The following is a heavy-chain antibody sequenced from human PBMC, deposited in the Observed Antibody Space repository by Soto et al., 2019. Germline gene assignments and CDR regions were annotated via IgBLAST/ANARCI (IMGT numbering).Heavy chain of an antibody. CDR2: IYYSGST. Sequence: SETLSLTCTVPGGSISSYYWSWIRQPPGKGLEWIGYIYYSGSTNYNPSLKSRVTISVDTSKNQFSLKLSSVTAADTAVYYCARMEEIFTGYFSCAFAPWGQGTLFSPSS. CDR1: GGSISSYY. J-gene: IGHJ5*02. V-gene: IGHV4-59*01. CDR3: ARMEEIFTGYFSCAFAP. D-gene: IGHD3-9*01.